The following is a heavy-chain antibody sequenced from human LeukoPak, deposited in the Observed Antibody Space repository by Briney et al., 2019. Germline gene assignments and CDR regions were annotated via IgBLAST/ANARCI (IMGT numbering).Heavy chain of an antibody. Sequence: GGSLRLSCAASGFSFSTCAMNWVRQAPGKGLEWVSAISGSGSNTYYADSVKGRFTISRDNSENTLYLQMNSLRAEDTALYYCAKDVRGYSRPFDYWGQGTLVTVSS. D-gene: IGHD3-10*02. V-gene: IGHV3-23*01. J-gene: IGHJ4*02. CDR3: AKDVRGYSRPFDY. CDR1: GFSFSTCA. CDR2: ISGSGSNT.